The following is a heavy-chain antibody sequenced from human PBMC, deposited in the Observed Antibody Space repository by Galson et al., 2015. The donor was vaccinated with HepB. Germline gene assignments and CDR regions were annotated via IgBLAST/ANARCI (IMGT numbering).Heavy chain of an antibody. Sequence: SVKVSCKASGGTFSNFAFSWVRQAPGQGLEWMGGIIPIFVTPDYAQKFQGRVTITADKSTSTAYMELSSLSSEDTAIYYCAARPHVAAAGNFYYAMDVWGQGTTITVS. V-gene: IGHV1-69*06. J-gene: IGHJ6*02. CDR2: IIPIFVTP. CDR3: AARPHVAAAGNFYYAMDV. D-gene: IGHD6-13*01. CDR1: GGTFSNFA.